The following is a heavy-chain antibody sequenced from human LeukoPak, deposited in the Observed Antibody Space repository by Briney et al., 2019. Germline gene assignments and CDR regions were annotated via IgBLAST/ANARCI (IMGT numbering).Heavy chain of an antibody. CDR1: GFSIGGYY. J-gene: IGHJ3*01. Sequence: ASETLSLTCTVPGFSIGGYYWSWLRQPPGKGLEWLGYIHHNGTTNYNPSVGSRLTTTVNTYSKQLSLKLSYVTAADTAVYYYARHSADRAFNVWGQATLVTV. V-gene: IGHV4-59*08. D-gene: IGHD6-25*01. CDR2: IHHNGTT. CDR3: ARHSADRAFNV.